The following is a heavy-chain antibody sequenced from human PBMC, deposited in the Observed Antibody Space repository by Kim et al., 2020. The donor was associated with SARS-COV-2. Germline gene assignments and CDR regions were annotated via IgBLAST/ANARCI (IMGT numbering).Heavy chain of an antibody. J-gene: IGHJ4*02. D-gene: IGHD2-8*01. Sequence: YAQKFQGRVTITADESTSTAYMELSSLRSEDTAVYYCARVKYRTNAVFDYWGQGTLVTVSS. V-gene: IGHV1-69*01. CDR3: ARVKYRTNAVFDY.